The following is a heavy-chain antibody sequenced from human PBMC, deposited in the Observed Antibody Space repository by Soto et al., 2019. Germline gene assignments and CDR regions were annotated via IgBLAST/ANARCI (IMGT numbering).Heavy chain of an antibody. D-gene: IGHD5-18*01. CDR3: ARSRPGIQLFGY. Sequence: QVQLVESGGGVVQPGRSLRLSCAASGFTFSSYAMHWVRQAPGKGLEWVAVISYDGSNKYYADSVKGRFTISRDNSKNTLDLQMNSLRAEDTAVYYCARSRPGIQLFGYCGQGTLVTVSS. CDR2: ISYDGSNK. CDR1: GFTFSSYA. J-gene: IGHJ4*02. V-gene: IGHV3-30-3*01.